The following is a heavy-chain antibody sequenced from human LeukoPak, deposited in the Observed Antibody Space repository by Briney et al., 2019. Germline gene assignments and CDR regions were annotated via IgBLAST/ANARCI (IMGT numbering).Heavy chain of an antibody. Sequence: SGRSLSLSCAASGFSFSSQTMHWVRQAPGKGLEWVAVISYDGSNKYYVDSVKGRFTISRDNSKNTLYLQMNSLRTEDTAVYYCARREGGTTLDYWGQGTLVTVSS. CDR3: ARREGGTTLDY. D-gene: IGHD1-26*01. CDR1: GFSFSSQT. V-gene: IGHV3-30*04. CDR2: ISYDGSNK. J-gene: IGHJ4*02.